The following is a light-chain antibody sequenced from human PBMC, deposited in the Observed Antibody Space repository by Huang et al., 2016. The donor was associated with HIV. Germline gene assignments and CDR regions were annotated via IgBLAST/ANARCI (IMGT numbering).Light chain of an antibody. J-gene: IGKJ1*01. CDR2: GAS. Sequence: EIVMTQSPATLSVSPGERAIVLCRASQNINNNLAWYQQKPGQGPRLLIYGASTRATGIPARFSGFGSGTEFTLTINSLQSEDFAVYYCHQYNNWPPWTFGQGTKVEI. CDR3: HQYNNWPPWT. V-gene: IGKV3D-15*01. CDR1: QNINNN.